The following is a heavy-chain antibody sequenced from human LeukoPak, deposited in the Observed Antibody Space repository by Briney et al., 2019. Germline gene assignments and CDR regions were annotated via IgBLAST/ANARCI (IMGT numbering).Heavy chain of an antibody. J-gene: IGHJ4*02. CDR2: IRSKAYGGTT. CDR1: GFTFGDYA. D-gene: IGHD1-7*01. CDR3: TRAPRGITGTTGDY. V-gene: IGHV3-49*03. Sequence: GGSLRLSCTASGFTFGDYAMSWLRQAPGKGLEWVGFIRSKAYGGTTEYAAYVKGRFTTSRDDSKSIAYLQMNSLKTEDTAVYYCTRAPRGITGTTGDYWGQGTLVTVSS.